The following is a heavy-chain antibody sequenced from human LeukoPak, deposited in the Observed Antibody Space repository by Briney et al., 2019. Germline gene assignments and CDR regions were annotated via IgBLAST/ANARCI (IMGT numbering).Heavy chain of an antibody. CDR2: ISSSSSYI. J-gene: IGHJ5*02. CDR1: GLTFSSYS. V-gene: IGHV3-21*01. Sequence: PGGSLRLSCAASGLTFSSYSMNWVRQAPGKGLEWVSSISSSSSYIYYADSVKGRFTISRDNAKNSLYLQMNSLRAEDTAVYYCARDLEQFFDPWGQGTLVTVSS. CDR3: ARDLEQFFDP. D-gene: IGHD1/OR15-1a*01.